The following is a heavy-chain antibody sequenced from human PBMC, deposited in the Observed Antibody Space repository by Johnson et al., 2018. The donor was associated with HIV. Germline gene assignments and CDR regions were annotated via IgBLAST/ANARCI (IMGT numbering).Heavy chain of an antibody. CDR3: ARFDSGWQWQGLDI. D-gene: IGHD6-19*01. V-gene: IGHV3-66*02. Sequence: VQLVESGGGLVQPGGSLRLSCAASGFTVTSDYMSWVRQAPGKGLEWVSIIYSGGSTYYADSVKGRFTISRDNSKNTLYLQMNSLRAEDTAVYYCARFDSGWQWQGLDIWGQRTMVTVSS. J-gene: IGHJ3*02. CDR1: GFTVTSDY. CDR2: IYSGGST.